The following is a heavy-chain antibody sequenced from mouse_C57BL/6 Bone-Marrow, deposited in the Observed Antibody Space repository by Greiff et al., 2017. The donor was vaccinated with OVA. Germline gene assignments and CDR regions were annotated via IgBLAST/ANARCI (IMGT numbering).Heavy chain of an antibody. CDR3: ARKGPDY. CDR2: IDPSDSYT. Sequence: VQLQQPGAELVMPGASVKLSCKASGYTFTSYWMHWVKQRPGQGLEWIGEIDPSDSYTNYNQKFKGKSTLNVDKSSSTAYMQLSSLTSEDSAVYYCARKGPDYWGQGTTLTVSS. V-gene: IGHV1-69*01. D-gene: IGHD3-3*01. J-gene: IGHJ2*01. CDR1: GYTFTSYW.